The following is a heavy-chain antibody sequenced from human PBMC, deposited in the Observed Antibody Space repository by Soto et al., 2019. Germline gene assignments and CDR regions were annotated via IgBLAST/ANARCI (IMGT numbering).Heavy chain of an antibody. D-gene: IGHD5-18*01. V-gene: IGHV1-8*01. Sequence: ASVKVSCKASGYTFTSYDINWVRQATGQGLEWMGWMNPNSGNTGYAQKFQGRVTMTRNTSISTAYMELSSLRSEDTPVYYCAREGGYSYGFDYWGQGTLVTVSS. CDR1: GYTFTSYD. CDR3: AREGGYSYGFDY. CDR2: MNPNSGNT. J-gene: IGHJ4*02.